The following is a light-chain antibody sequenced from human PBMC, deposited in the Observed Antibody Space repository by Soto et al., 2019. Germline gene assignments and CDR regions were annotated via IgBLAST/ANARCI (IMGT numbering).Light chain of an antibody. CDR3: AVWDDSLNGWV. V-gene: IGLV1-44*01. CDR1: SFNIGKNT. Sequence: QAVVTQPPSAAETPGQRVTISCSGSSFNIGKNTVNWYQHLPGTAPRILIYSNNQRPSGVPDRFSGSKSGTSASLAISGLQSEDEANYYCAVWDDSLNGWVFGGGTKVTVL. J-gene: IGLJ3*02. CDR2: SNN.